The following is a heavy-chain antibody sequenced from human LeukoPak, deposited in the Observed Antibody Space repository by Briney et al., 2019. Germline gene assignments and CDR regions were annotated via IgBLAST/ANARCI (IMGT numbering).Heavy chain of an antibody. Sequence: SETLSLTCAVYGGSFSGYYWSWIRQPPGKGLEWIGEINHSGSTNYNPSLKSRVTISVDTSKNQFSLKLSSVTAADTAVYYCARGDAVLRYFDWLSYYYYYMDVWGKGTTVTVSS. J-gene: IGHJ6*03. D-gene: IGHD3-9*01. CDR3: ARGDAVLRYFDWLSYYYYYMDV. V-gene: IGHV4-34*01. CDR2: INHSGST. CDR1: GGSFSGYY.